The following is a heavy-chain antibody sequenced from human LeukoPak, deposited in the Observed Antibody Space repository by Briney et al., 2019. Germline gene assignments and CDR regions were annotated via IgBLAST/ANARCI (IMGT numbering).Heavy chain of an antibody. CDR1: GFTFSSYG. CDR3: ARDLDYFDY. Sequence: GGSLRLSCAASGFTFSSYGMHWVRQAPGKGLEWVANIKQDGSEKYYVDSVKGRFTISRDNAKNSLYLQMNSLRAEDTAVYYCARDLDYFDYWGQGTLVTVSS. V-gene: IGHV3-7*01. CDR2: IKQDGSEK. J-gene: IGHJ4*02.